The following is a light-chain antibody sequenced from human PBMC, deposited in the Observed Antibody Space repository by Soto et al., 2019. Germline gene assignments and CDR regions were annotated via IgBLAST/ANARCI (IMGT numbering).Light chain of an antibody. J-gene: IGLJ1*01. CDR2: DDN. V-gene: IGLV1-51*01. Sequence: QSVLTQPPSVSAAPGQRVTISCSVSSSNIGGNSVSWYQQLPGTAPKLLISDDNKRPSGIPDRFSGSKSGTSATLGITGFXXGDEADYYCGSWDSSLSAYVFGTGTKVTVL. CDR1: SSNIGGNS. CDR3: GSWDSSLSAYV.